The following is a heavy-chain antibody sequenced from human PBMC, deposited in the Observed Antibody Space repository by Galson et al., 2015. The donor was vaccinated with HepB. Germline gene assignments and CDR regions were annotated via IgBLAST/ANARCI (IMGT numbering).Heavy chain of an antibody. CDR3: ANAYGSGSYAPADY. CDR2: ISWDGGST. J-gene: IGHJ4*02. Sequence: SLRLSCAASGFTFDDYTMHWVRQAPGKGLEWVSLISWDGGSTYYADSVKGRFTISRDNSKNSLYLQMNSLRTEDTALYYCANAYGSGSYAPADYWGQGTLVTVSS. CDR1: GFTFDDYT. V-gene: IGHV3-43*01. D-gene: IGHD3-10*01.